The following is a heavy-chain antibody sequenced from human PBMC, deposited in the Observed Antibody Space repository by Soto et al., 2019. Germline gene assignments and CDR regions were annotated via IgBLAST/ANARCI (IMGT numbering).Heavy chain of an antibody. V-gene: IGHV3-64D*06. D-gene: IGHD5-18*01. Sequence: GGSLRLSCSASGFTFSSYAIHWVRQAPGKGLEYVSAISSNGGSTYYADSVKGRFTISRDNSKNTLYLQMSNLRAEDTAVYYCARTLYSYGTDYWGQGTLVTVSS. CDR2: ISSNGGST. J-gene: IGHJ4*02. CDR3: ARTLYSYGTDY. CDR1: GFTFSSYA.